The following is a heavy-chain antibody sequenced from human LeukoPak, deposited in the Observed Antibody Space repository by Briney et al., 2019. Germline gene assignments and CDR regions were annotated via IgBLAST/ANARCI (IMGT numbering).Heavy chain of an antibody. Sequence: SETLSLTCTDSGYSISSGYYWGWIRQPPGKGLEWIGSIYHSGSTYYNPSLKSRVTISVDTSKNQFSLKLSSVTAADTAVYYCARDGPDIVVVPAAILPLDYWGQGTLVSVSS. J-gene: IGHJ4*02. CDR3: ARDGPDIVVVPAAILPLDY. D-gene: IGHD2-2*02. CDR2: IYHSGST. CDR1: GYSISSGYY. V-gene: IGHV4-38-2*02.